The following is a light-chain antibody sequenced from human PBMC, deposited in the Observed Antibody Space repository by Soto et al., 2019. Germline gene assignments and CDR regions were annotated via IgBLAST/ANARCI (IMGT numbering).Light chain of an antibody. CDR3: QQYNNWPST. J-gene: IGKJ2*01. Sequence: EVLMTQSPGTLSVSPGEGATLSCRASESISVNLAWYQQKPGQAPKLLIFGATSRATGVPARFSGSGSVTDCSLTISSPQSEDFAVYYCQQYNNWPSTFGQGTKLESK. CDR1: ESISVN. CDR2: GAT. V-gene: IGKV3-15*01.